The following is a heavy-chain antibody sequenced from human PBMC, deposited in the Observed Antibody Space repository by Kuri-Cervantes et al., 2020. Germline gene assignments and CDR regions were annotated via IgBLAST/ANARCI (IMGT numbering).Heavy chain of an antibody. J-gene: IGHJ3*02. CDR2: INWDDDK. D-gene: IGHD6-19*01. Sequence: SGPTLVKPTQTLTLTCTFSGFSLSTSGVGVGWIRQPPGKALEWLALINWDDDKRYGPSLKSRLTISKDTSKSQVVLTMTNMDPVDTATYYCARQWLEDAFDIWGQGTMVTVSS. CDR3: ARQWLEDAFDI. V-gene: IGHV2-5*05. CDR1: GFSLSTSGVG.